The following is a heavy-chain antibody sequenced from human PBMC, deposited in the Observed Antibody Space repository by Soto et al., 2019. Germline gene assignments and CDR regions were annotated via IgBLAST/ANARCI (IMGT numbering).Heavy chain of an antibody. J-gene: IGHJ4*02. V-gene: IGHV4-39*07. CDR2: IYYSGST. Sequence: PSETLSLTCTVSGGSISSSSYYWGWIRQPPGKGLEWIGSIYYSGSTNYNPSLKSRVTISVDKSKNQFSLKLSSVTAADTAVYYCASAHSSGWYAPGIGLDYWGQGTLVTVSS. CDR3: ASAHSSGWYAPGIGLDY. D-gene: IGHD6-19*01. CDR1: GGSISSSSYY.